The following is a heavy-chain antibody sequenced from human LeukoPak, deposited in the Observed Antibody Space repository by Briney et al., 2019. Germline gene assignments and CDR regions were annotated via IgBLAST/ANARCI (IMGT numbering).Heavy chain of an antibody. CDR2: ISGSGGST. J-gene: IGHJ4*02. D-gene: IGHD2-2*01. CDR1: GFTFSSYA. Sequence: GGSLRLSCAASGFTFSSYAMSWVRQAPGKGLEWVSAISGSGGSTYYADSVKGRFTISRENSKNTLYLQMNSLRAEDTAVYYCAKDRIVVVPAAKFDYWGQGTLVTVSS. V-gene: IGHV3-23*01. CDR3: AKDRIVVVPAAKFDY.